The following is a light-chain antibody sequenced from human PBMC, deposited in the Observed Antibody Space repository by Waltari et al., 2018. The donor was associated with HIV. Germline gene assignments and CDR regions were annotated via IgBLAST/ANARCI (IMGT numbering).Light chain of an antibody. J-gene: IGKJ5*01. V-gene: IGKV1-39*01. Sequence: DIQMTQSPSSLSASVGDRVTITCRASQTINGNLNWYQQIPGKAPKLLIFGASTLQTGVPARFSGSGSGTHFTLTVTSLQPEDFVTYFCQQTYRLPQTFGQGTRVDIK. CDR2: GAS. CDR1: QTINGN. CDR3: QQTYRLPQT.